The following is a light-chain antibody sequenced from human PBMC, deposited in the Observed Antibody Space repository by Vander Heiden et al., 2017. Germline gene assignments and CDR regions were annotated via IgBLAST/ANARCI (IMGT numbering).Light chain of an antibody. V-gene: IGKV4-1*01. Sequence: EIEMTQYPESLAVSLGERATINCKYSQSVLSSSNNYNYLSWYQQKPGQPPKLLIYWASTRESGVPDRFSGSGSGTDFTLTISSLQAEDVAVYYCHQFYGAPLTFGGGTKVEIK. CDR1: QSVLSSSNNYNY. J-gene: IGKJ4*01. CDR2: WAS. CDR3: HQFYGAPLT.